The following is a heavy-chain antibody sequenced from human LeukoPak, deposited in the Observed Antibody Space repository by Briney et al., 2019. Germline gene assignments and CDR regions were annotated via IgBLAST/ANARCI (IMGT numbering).Heavy chain of an antibody. CDR3: ARGRDYYYYYYMDV. CDR2: INHSGRT. V-gene: IGHV4-34*01. CDR1: GGSFSGYY. Sequence: SETLSLTCAVYGGSFSGYYWSWIRQPPGKGLEWIGEINHSGRTNYNPSLKSRVTISVDTSKNQFSLKLSSVTAADTAVYYCARGRDYYYYYYMDVWGKGTTVTVSS. J-gene: IGHJ6*03.